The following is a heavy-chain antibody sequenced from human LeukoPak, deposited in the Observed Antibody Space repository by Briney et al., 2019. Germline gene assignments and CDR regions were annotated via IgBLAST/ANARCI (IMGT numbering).Heavy chain of an antibody. Sequence: GGSLRLSCAASGFTFSNYAMTWVRQAPGKGLEWVSSITGTGYTTYYADSVKGRFTISRDNSKNTLYLQMNSLRAEDTAVYYCAKDLGSSGQWGQGTLVTVSS. CDR2: ITGTGYTT. D-gene: IGHD6-19*01. J-gene: IGHJ4*02. CDR3: AKDLGSSGQ. V-gene: IGHV3-23*01. CDR1: GFTFSNYA.